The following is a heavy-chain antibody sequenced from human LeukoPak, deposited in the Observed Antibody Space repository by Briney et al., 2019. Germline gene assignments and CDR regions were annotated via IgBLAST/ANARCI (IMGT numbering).Heavy chain of an antibody. D-gene: IGHD2-15*01. CDR1: GFTFSSYW. Sequence: GGSLRLSCAASGFTFSSYWMSWVRQAPGKGLEWVANIKQDGSEKYCVDSVKGRFTITRDNAKNSLYLQMNSLRAEDTAVYYCARARRGTSGGYFDYWGQGTLVTVSS. J-gene: IGHJ4*02. V-gene: IGHV3-7*01. CDR2: IKQDGSEK. CDR3: ARARRGTSGGYFDY.